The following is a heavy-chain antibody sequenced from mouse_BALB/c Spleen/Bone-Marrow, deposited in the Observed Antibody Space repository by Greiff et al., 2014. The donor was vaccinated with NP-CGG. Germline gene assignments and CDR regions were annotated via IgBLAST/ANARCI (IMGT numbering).Heavy chain of an antibody. J-gene: IGHJ3*01. D-gene: IGHD4-1*01. CDR2: IYPYSGGT. Sequence: VQLKESGPELVRPGASVKISCKASGYTFTDYNIYWVKQSHGKSLEWIGYIYPYSGGTGYNQKFKSKATLTVDNSSTTAYMKLRSLTSEDSAVYYCARGNWDFAYWGQGTLVTVST. V-gene: IGHV1S29*02. CDR1: GYTFTDYN. CDR3: ARGNWDFAY.